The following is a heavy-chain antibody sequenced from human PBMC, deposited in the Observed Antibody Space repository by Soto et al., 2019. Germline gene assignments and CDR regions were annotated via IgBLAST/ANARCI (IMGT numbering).Heavy chain of an antibody. D-gene: IGHD2-2*01. V-gene: IGHV3-33*01. J-gene: IGHJ4*02. CDR3: AREYCSSTSCPGAFDY. CDR1: GFTFSSYG. Sequence: GGSLRLSCAASGFTFSSYGMHWVRQAPGKGLEWVAVIWYDGSNKYYADSVKGRFTISRDNSKNTLYLQMNSLRAEDTAVYYCAREYCSSTSCPGAFDYWGQGTQVTVSS. CDR2: IWYDGSNK.